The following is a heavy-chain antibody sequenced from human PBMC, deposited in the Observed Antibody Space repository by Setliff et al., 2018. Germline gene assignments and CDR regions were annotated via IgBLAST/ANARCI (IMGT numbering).Heavy chain of an antibody. CDR2: IYTTWST. CDR1: GGSISSYY. J-gene: IGHJ4*02. D-gene: IGHD2-2*03. CDR3: ARGFGYAAWYYLDY. V-gene: IGHV4-4*07. Sequence: SETLSLTCTVSGGSISSYYWSWIRQPAGKGLEWIGRIYTTWSTNYNPSLRSRVSISLDTSKNTLYLQMNSLRVEDTAVYYCARGFGYAAWYYLDYWGQGTLVTVSS.